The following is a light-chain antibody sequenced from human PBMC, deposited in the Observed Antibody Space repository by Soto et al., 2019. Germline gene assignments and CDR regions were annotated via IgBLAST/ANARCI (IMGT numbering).Light chain of an antibody. CDR2: AAS. Sequence: DLQMTQSPSSVSASVGDRVTITCRASQVINNWLVWYQQKPGKAPNLLIYAASTLQTGVPSRFSGSGSGTDFTLTISSLQPEDFATYYCQQANSFPFTFGPGTKVDIK. CDR1: QVINNW. CDR3: QQANSFPFT. J-gene: IGKJ3*01. V-gene: IGKV1-12*02.